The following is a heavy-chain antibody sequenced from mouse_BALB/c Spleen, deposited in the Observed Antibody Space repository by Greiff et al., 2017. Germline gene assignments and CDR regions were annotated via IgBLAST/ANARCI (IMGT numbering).Heavy chain of an antibody. CDR2: IYPYNGGT. J-gene: IGHJ2*01. CDR1: GYTFNDYN. D-gene: IGHD1-1*01. Sequence: VQLQQSGPELVKPGASVKISCKASGYTFNDYNMHWVKQSHGKGLEWIGYIYPYNGGTVYNQKFKGKATLTVDNSSSTAYMELRSLTSEDSAVYYCANYDYDTWGQGTTLTVSA. V-gene: IGHV1S29*02. CDR3: ANYDYDT.